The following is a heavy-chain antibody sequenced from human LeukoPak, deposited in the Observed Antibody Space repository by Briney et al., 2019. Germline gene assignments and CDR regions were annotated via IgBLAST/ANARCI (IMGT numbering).Heavy chain of an antibody. D-gene: IGHD2-2*01. CDR1: GFTFSSYS. CDR2: ISSSSSYI. V-gene: IGHV3-21*01. Sequence: TPGGSLRLSCAASGFTFSSYSMNWVRQAPGKGLEWVSSISSSSSYIYYADSVKGRFTISRDNAKNSLYLQMSSLRAEDTALYYCARDHCFSTSCYLGAFDIWGQGTMVTVSS. CDR3: ARDHCFSTSCYLGAFDI. J-gene: IGHJ3*02.